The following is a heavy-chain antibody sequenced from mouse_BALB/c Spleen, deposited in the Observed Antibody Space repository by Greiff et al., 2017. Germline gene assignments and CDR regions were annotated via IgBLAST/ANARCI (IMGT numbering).Heavy chain of an antibody. CDR3: ARFDGYDEEDYYAMDY. V-gene: IGHV3-2*02. CDR2: ISYSGST. J-gene: IGHJ4*01. D-gene: IGHD2-2*01. Sequence: EVQLQQSGPGLVKPSQSLSLTCTVTGYSITSDYAWNWIRQFPGNKLEWMGYISYSGSTSYNPSLKSRISITRDTSKNQFFLQLNSVTTEDTATYYCARFDGYDEEDYYAMDYWGQGTSVTVSS. CDR1: GYSITSDYA.